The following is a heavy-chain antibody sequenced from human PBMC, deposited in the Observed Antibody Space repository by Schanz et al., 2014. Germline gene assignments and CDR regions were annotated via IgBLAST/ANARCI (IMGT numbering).Heavy chain of an antibody. CDR2: FIPILDVG. V-gene: IGHV1-69*02. Sequence: QVQLVQSGAEVKKPGSSMKVSCKASRSTFSSYTISWVRQARGQGLEWVGRFIPILDVGNYAQQFQGRVTFTADKSTSTAYMELSSLRYEDTALYYCARGTMPGTFDIWGRGTMVTVSS. J-gene: IGHJ3*02. D-gene: IGHD2-2*01. CDR3: ARGTMPGTFDI. CDR1: RSTFSSYT.